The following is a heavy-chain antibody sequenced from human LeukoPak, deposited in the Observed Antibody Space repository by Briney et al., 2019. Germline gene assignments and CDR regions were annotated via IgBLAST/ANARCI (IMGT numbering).Heavy chain of an antibody. D-gene: IGHD6-13*01. CDR2: IPDSGSYS. Sequence: PGGSLRLSCAASGFTFSSYTMNWVRQAPGKGLEWVSSIPDSGSYSHHADSVKGHFTISRDNAKNSLYLHMNNLGAGDTAVYYCVRGDSRDYWGQGTLVTVSS. V-gene: IGHV3-21*01. J-gene: IGHJ4*02. CDR1: GFTFSSYT. CDR3: VRGDSRDY.